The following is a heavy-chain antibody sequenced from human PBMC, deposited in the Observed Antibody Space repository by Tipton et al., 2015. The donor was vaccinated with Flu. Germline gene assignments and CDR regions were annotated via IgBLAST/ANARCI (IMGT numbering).Heavy chain of an antibody. J-gene: IGHJ4*02. D-gene: IGHD3-16*01. V-gene: IGHV4-59*08. CDR2: IYYSGTT. CDR1: NGSIISYY. CDR3: AREFLFFGELSTAYYFDS. Sequence: TLSLTCTVSNGSIISYYWSWIRQPPGKGLEWIGYIYYSGTTDYNPSLKSRVSISVDTSTNQFSLRLRSVTAADTAVYYCAREFLFFGELSTAYYFDSWGQGTQVAVSS.